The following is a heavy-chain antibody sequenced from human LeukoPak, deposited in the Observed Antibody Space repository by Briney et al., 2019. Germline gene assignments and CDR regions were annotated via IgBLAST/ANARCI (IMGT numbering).Heavy chain of an antibody. CDR1: GGSISSYY. D-gene: IGHD3-10*01. CDR2: IYYSGST. CDR3: ARMGRFSDAFDI. J-gene: IGHJ3*02. V-gene: IGHV4-59*01. Sequence: PSETLSLTCTVSGGSISSYYWSWIRQPPGKGLEWIGYIYYSGSTNYNPSLKSRVTISVDTSKNQFSLKLSSVTAADTAVYYCARMGRFSDAFDIWGQGTMVAVSS.